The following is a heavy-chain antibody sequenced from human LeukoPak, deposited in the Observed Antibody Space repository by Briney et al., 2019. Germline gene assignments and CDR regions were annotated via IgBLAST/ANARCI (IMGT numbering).Heavy chain of an antibody. V-gene: IGHV1-69*13. Sequence: ASVKVSCKASGGTFSSYAISWVRQAPGQGLEWMGGIIPIFGTANYAQKFQGRVTITADESTSTAYMELSSLRSEDTAVYYCATGTDSGSYYNIDYWGQGTLVTVSS. CDR1: GGTFSSYA. D-gene: IGHD1-26*01. CDR3: ATGTDSGSYYNIDY. CDR2: IIPIFGTA. J-gene: IGHJ4*02.